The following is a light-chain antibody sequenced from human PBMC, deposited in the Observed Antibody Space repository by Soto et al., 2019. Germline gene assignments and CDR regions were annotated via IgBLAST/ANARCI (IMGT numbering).Light chain of an antibody. V-gene: IGLV2-8*01. CDR1: SSDVGAYNY. Sequence: QSALTQPPSASGSPGQSVTISCTGTSSDVGAYNYVSWYQQYPGKAPKLMIYEVNKRPSGVPDRFSGSKSGKTASLTVSGLQPEDEADYHCPSYAGSNIWVFGGGTKVTAL. J-gene: IGLJ3*02. CDR2: EVN. CDR3: PSYAGSNIWV.